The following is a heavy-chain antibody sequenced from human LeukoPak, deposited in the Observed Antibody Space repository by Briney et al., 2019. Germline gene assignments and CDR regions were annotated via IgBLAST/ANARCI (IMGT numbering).Heavy chain of an antibody. D-gene: IGHD2-2*01. CDR2: INPSGGST. CDR1: GYTFTSYY. V-gene: IGHV1-46*01. Sequence: ASVKVSCKASGYTFTSYYMHWVRQAPGQGLEWMGIINPSGGSTSYAQKFQGRVTMTRDTSTSTVYMELGSLRSEDTAVYYCARDDCSSTSCYDPDAFDIWGQGTMVTVSS. CDR3: ARDDCSSTSCYDPDAFDI. J-gene: IGHJ3*02.